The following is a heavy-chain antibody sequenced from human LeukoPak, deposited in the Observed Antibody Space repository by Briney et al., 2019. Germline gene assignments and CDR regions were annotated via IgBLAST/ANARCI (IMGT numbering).Heavy chain of an antibody. J-gene: IGHJ4*02. CDR1: GGSFSGYY. CDR2: INHSGST. Sequence: SETLSLTCAVYGGSFSGYYWSWIRQPPGKGLEWIGEINHSGSTNYNPSLESRVTISVDTSKNQFSLELSSVTAADTSVYCCARGLKWDYVGTRLWNYWGQGTLVTVSS. D-gene: IGHD1-26*01. CDR3: ARGLKWDYVGTRLWNY. V-gene: IGHV4-34*01.